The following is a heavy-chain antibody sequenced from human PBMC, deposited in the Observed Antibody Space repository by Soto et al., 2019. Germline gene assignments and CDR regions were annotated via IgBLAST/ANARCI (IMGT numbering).Heavy chain of an antibody. J-gene: IGHJ4*02. Sequence: SETLSLTCTVSGGSISSSSYYWGWIRQPPGKGLEWIGSIYYSGSTYYNPSLKSRVTISVDTSKNQFSLKLSSVTAADTAVYYCALLGSGSDYRVYFDFWGQGSLVTVSS. CDR1: GGSISSSSYY. D-gene: IGHD3-10*01. V-gene: IGHV4-39*01. CDR3: ALLGSGSDYRVYFDF. CDR2: IYYSGST.